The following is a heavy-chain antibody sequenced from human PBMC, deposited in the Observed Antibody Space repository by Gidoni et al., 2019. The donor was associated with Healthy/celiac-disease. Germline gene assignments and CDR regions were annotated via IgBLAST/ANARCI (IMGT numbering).Heavy chain of an antibody. Sequence: SNAWMNWVRQAPGKGLEWVGRIKSKTDGGTTDYAAPVKGRFTISRDDSKNTLYLQMNSLKTEDTAVYYCTPEDFGVAPLAPRWGQGTLVTVSS. J-gene: IGHJ4*02. CDR2: IKSKTDGGTT. V-gene: IGHV3-15*07. D-gene: IGHD3-3*01. CDR3: TPEDFGVAPLAPR. CDR1: SNAW.